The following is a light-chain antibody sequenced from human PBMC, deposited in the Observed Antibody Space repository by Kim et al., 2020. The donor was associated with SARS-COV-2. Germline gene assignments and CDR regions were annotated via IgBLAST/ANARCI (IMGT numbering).Light chain of an antibody. CDR2: KAS. V-gene: IGKV1-5*03. J-gene: IGKJ2*01. Sequence: DIQMTQSPSTLSASVGDTVTITCRASQSINIWLAWYQQKPGKAPKLLIYKASSLEGGVPSRFSGSGSGTEFTLTISTLQPDDFATYSCQQYDSHPYTLGQGTKLEL. CDR1: QSINIW. CDR3: QQYDSHPYT.